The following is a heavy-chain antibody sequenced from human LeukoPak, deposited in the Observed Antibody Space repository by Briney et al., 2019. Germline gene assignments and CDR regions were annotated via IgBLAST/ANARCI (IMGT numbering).Heavy chain of an antibody. J-gene: IGHJ1*01. Sequence: PSETLSLTCAVYGGSFSGYYWSWIRQPPGKGLEWIGEINHSGSTNYNPSLKSRVTISVDTSKNQFSLKLRSVTAADTAVYYCARSPRYKRPGPYFQHWGQGTLVTVSS. CDR1: GGSFSGYY. CDR2: INHSGST. D-gene: IGHD1-14*01. V-gene: IGHV4-34*01. CDR3: ARSPRYKRPGPYFQH.